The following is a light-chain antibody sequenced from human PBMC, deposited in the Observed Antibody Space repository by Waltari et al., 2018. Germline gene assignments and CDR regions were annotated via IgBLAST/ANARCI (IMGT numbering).Light chain of an antibody. J-gene: IGKJ5*01. V-gene: IGKV6-21*01. CDR2: DAS. CDR1: QNIYTS. Sequence: TVLTQSPDFQSVTPNEKVTIPCRASQNIYTSLNWYHQKPGQSPKLLVTDASQPVSGGRMRFSGSVSGKDFTLTINGLEAEDAATYYCHQSRTLPITFGQGTRLEIK. CDR3: HQSRTLPIT.